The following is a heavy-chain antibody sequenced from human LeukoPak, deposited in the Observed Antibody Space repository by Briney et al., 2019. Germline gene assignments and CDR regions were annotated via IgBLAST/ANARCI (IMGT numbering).Heavy chain of an antibody. CDR3: ASLSASSSWYRGYYMDV. J-gene: IGHJ6*03. CDR2: IIPIFGTA. Sequence: SVKVSCKASGGTFSSYAISWVRQAPGQGLEWMGGIIPIFGTANYAQKFQGRVTITTDESTSTAYMELSSLRSEDTAVYYCASLSASSSWYRGYYMDVWGKGTTVTVSS. D-gene: IGHD6-13*01. V-gene: IGHV1-69*05. CDR1: GGTFSSYA.